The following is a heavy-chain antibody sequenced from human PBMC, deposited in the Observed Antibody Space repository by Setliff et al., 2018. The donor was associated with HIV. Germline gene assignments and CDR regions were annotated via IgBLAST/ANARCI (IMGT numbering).Heavy chain of an antibody. CDR2: ISGYNGNT. CDR3: ARVPNWGRVDYYYYYMDV. V-gene: IGHV1-18*01. Sequence: ASVKVSCKASGYSFTSYDINWVRQAPGQGLEWMGWISGYNGNTKYAQRFQGRVAMTTETSTSTAYMEMRSLRSDDTAVYYCARVPNWGRVDYYYYYMDVWGKGTTVTVSS. J-gene: IGHJ6*03. D-gene: IGHD7-27*01. CDR1: GYSFTSYD.